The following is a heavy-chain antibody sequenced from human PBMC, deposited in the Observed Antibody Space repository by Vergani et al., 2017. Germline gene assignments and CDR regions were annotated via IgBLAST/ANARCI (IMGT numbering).Heavy chain of an antibody. CDR3: VKEKIDLGSYFFDS. J-gene: IGHJ4*01. Sequence: EVQLVESGGGLVQPGGSLRLSCAASGFPFSSYDMHWVRQATGKGLEWVSAIGTAGDTYYPGSVKGRFTISRENAKNSLYLQMNSLRAGDTAIYYCVKEKIDLGSYFFDSWGHGILVTVSS. CDR1: GFPFSSYD. V-gene: IGHV3-13*01. D-gene: IGHD2/OR15-2a*01. CDR2: IGTAGDT.